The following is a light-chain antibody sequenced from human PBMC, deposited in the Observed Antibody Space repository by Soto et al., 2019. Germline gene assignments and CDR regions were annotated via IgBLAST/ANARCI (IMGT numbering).Light chain of an antibody. CDR1: QDISSY. V-gene: IGKV1-8*01. CDR3: QQYFSYPYT. CDR2: AAA. Sequence: AIRMTQSPSSFSSSTGDRVTLTCRASQDISSYLAWYQQKVGKAPKLLIYAAATLQSGAPSRFSGSGSGTDFTLTISRLESEDFATYYCQQYFSYPYTFGQGTKLEI. J-gene: IGKJ2*01.